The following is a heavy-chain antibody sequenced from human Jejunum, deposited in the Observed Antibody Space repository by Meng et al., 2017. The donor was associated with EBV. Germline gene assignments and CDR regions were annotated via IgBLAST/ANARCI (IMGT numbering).Heavy chain of an antibody. CDR3: ARNGLYSLDN. Sequence: QVQLQESGPGLLKPSETLSLTCDVSGDSLSRHDWWSWVRQSPGKGLEWIGEIHHSGSTNYDPSLKRRVTISVDNSKNQFSLKLGSVTAADTAVYYCARNGLYSLDNWGRGALVTVDS. D-gene: IGHD2-8*01. J-gene: IGHJ4*02. CDR1: GDSLSRHDW. V-gene: IGHV4-4*02. CDR2: IHHSGST.